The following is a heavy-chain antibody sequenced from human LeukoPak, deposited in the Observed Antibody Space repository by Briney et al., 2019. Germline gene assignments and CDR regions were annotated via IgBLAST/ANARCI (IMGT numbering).Heavy chain of an antibody. V-gene: IGHV4-34*01. CDR2: INHSGST. CDR3: ARDRRVGANPSYYYGMDV. J-gene: IGHJ6*02. CDR1: GGSFSGYY. Sequence: SETLSLTCAVYGGSFSGYYWSWIRQPPGKGLEWIGEINHSGSTNYNPSLKSRVTISVDTSKNQFSLKLSSVTAADTAVYYCARDRRVGANPSYYYGMDVWGQGTTVTVSS. D-gene: IGHD1-26*01.